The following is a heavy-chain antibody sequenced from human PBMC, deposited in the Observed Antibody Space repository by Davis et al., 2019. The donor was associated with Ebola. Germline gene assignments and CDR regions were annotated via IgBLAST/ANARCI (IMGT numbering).Heavy chain of an antibody. Sequence: SETLSLTCSVSGGSVSSGGYYWNWIRQPPGKGLEWIGYIYYSGSTDYSPSLRGRATISLDTSNNQLSLRLTSVTAADTAVYYCARIMVWGIIFAYNWFDPWGQGTLVTVSS. D-gene: IGHD3-10*01. CDR2: IYYSGST. CDR1: GGSVSSGGYY. V-gene: IGHV4-61*08. J-gene: IGHJ5*02. CDR3: ARIMVWGIIFAYNWFDP.